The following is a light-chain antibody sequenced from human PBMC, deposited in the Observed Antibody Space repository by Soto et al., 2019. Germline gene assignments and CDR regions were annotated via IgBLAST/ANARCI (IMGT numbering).Light chain of an antibody. CDR1: GSNIGSNT. Sequence: QSVLTQPPSASGTPGQRVTVSCSGSGSNIGSNTVNWYRQLPGTAPKLLIYTNDQRPSGVPDRFSGSKSGTSASLAISGLQSEDEADYYCAAWDDSLNGWVFGGGTKLTVL. CDR2: TND. CDR3: AAWDDSLNGWV. V-gene: IGLV1-44*01. J-gene: IGLJ3*02.